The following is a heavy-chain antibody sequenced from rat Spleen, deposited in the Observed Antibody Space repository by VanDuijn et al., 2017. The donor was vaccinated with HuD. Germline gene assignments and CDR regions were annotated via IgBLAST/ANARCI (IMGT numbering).Heavy chain of an antibody. CDR2: IWGDGST. V-gene: IGHV2-77*01. D-gene: IGHD1-1*01. J-gene: IGHJ2*01. CDR1: GFSLTSYG. CDR3: ARLQDPY. Sequence: QVQMKETGPGLVQTTQTLSVTCTVSGFSLTSYGVHWVRQAPGKGLEWMGIIWGDGSTNYNSALKSRLSISRDTSKSQVFLTMNSLQTDDTAVYYCARLQDPYWGPGTLVAVSS.